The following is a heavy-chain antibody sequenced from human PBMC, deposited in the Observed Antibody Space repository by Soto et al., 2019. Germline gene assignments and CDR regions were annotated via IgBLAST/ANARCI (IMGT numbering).Heavy chain of an antibody. J-gene: IGHJ4*02. CDR2: ISTYNGNT. Sequence: QVQLIQSGPEVKKPGASVKVSCKTSGYTFSTFGISWVRQAPGQGLEWMGWISTYNGNTDYAPKVQGRVTLTTDTSTNTAYMELRSLISGDTAVYFGARGHSPGPVDSWGQGTLVTVSS. CDR3: ARGHSPGPVDS. CDR1: GYTFSTFG. D-gene: IGHD2-21*01. V-gene: IGHV1-18*01.